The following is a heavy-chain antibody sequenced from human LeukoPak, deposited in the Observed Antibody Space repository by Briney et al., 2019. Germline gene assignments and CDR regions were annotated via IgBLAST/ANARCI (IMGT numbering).Heavy chain of an antibody. J-gene: IGHJ4*02. V-gene: IGHV3-23*01. Sequence: PGGSLRLSCAASGFTFSSYAMDWVRQAPGKGLEWVSAISGSGGSTYYADSVKGRFTISRDNSKNTLYLQINSLRAEDTAVYYCAKMTGYSYGFFDYWGQGTLVTVSS. CDR1: GFTFSSYA. D-gene: IGHD5-18*01. CDR2: ISGSGGST. CDR3: AKMTGYSYGFFDY.